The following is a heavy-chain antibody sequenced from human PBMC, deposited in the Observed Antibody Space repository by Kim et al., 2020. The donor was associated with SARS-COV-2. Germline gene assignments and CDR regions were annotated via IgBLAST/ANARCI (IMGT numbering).Heavy chain of an antibody. J-gene: IGHJ4*02. Sequence: TENAASVKGRFTISRDDSKPSLYLQLNSLPMGYTAVYYCARGIVGAPFAYWGQGTLVTVSS. CDR2: T. CDR3: ARGIVGAPFAY. D-gene: IGHD1-26*01. V-gene: IGHV3-72*01.